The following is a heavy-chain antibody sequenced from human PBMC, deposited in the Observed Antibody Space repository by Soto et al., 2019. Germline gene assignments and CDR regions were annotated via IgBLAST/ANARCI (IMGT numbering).Heavy chain of an antibody. CDR3: AEDLGGYYFDY. CDR2: IIPILGIA. J-gene: IGHJ4*02. Sequence: SVKVSCKASGGTFSSYTISWVRQAPGQGLEWMGRIIPILGIANYAQKFQGRVTITADKSTSTAYMELSSLRSEDTAVYYCAEDLGGYYFDYWGQGTLVTVSS. D-gene: IGHD3-16*01. V-gene: IGHV1-69*02. CDR1: GGTFSSYT.